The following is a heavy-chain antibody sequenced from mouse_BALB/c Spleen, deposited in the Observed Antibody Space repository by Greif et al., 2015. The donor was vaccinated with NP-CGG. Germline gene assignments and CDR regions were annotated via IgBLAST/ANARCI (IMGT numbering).Heavy chain of an antibody. CDR1: GFNIKDTY. CDR3: AREGLTTATPFAY. D-gene: IGHD1-2*01. Sequence: EVQLQQSGAELVKPGASVKLSCTASGFNIKDTYMHWVKQRPEQGLEWIGRIDPANGNTKYDPKFQGKATITADTSSNTAYLQLSSLTSEDTAVYYCAREGLTTATPFAYWGQGTLVTVSA. V-gene: IGHV14-3*02. J-gene: IGHJ3*01. CDR2: IDPANGNT.